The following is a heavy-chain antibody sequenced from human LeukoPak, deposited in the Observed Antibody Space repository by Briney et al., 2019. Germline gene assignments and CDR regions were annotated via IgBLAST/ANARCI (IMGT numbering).Heavy chain of an antibody. J-gene: IGHJ4*02. CDR3: ARDFDDSSGYFEHYFDY. CDR1: GGSFSGYY. D-gene: IGHD3-22*01. Sequence: SETLSLTCAVYGGSFSGYYWSWIRQPPGKGLEWIGEINHSGSTNYNPSLKSRVTISVDTSKNQFSLKLSSVTAADTAVYYCARDFDDSSGYFEHYFDYWGQGTLVTVSS. V-gene: IGHV4-34*01. CDR2: INHSGST.